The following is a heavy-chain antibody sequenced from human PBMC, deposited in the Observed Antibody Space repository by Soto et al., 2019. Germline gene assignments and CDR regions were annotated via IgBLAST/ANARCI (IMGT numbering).Heavy chain of an antibody. D-gene: IGHD5-12*01. Sequence: EVHLVESGGGLVQPGGSLRLSCAATGFSFSVSYMTWVRQAPGKGLEWVATIKEDGSEKYYADSVRGRFTISKDNAERSLWLQMSSLRAEDTAVYYCASLGSGDYGGYVGSDYWGQGTLVTVSP. CDR2: IKEDGSEK. V-gene: IGHV3-7*05. CDR3: ASLGSGDYGGYVGSDY. J-gene: IGHJ4*02. CDR1: GFSFSVSY.